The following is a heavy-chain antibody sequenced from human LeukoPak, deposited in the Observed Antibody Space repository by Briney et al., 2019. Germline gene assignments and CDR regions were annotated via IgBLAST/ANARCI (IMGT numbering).Heavy chain of an antibody. J-gene: IGHJ4*02. CDR3: ARDYCGGDCYWGVVSYYFDY. Sequence: SVKVSCKASGYTFTSYGISWVRQAPGQGLEWMGRIIPILGIANYAQKFQGRVTITADKSTSTAYMELSSLRSEDTAVYYCARDYCGGDCYWGVVSYYFDYWGQGTLVTVSS. D-gene: IGHD2-21*01. CDR1: GYTFTSYG. V-gene: IGHV1-69*04. CDR2: IIPILGIA.